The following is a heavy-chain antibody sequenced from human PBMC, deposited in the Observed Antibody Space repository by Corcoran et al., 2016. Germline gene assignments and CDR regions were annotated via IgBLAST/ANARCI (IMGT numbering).Heavy chain of an antibody. CDR2: IRSKANSYAT. Sequence: EVQLVESGGGLVQPGGSLKLSCAASGCTFSGSAMHWVRQASGKGLEWVGRIRSKANSYATAYAASVKGRFTISRDDSKNTEYLQMNSLKHEDTAVDYCTGLYRGYGWGENYFDYWGQGTLVTVSS. J-gene: IGHJ4*02. CDR1: GCTFSGSA. CDR3: TGLYRGYGWGENYFDY. D-gene: IGHD5-12*01. V-gene: IGHV3-73*02.